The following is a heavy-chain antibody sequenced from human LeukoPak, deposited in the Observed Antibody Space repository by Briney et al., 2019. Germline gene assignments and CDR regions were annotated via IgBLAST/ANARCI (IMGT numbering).Heavy chain of an antibody. Sequence: GGSLRLSCAASGLTFDSYAMSWVRQAPGKGLEWVGRVKSKTDLGTIDYAAPVKGRFTISRDDSKNTVYLQMNSLKTEDTAVYYCTAGTGTSDFDYWGQGALVTVSS. D-gene: IGHD1-7*01. CDR1: GLTFDSYA. J-gene: IGHJ4*02. V-gene: IGHV3-15*01. CDR2: VKSKTDLGTI. CDR3: TAGTGTSDFDY.